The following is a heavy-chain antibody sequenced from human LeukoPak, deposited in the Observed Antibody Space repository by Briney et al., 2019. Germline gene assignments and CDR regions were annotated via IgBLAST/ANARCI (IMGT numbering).Heavy chain of an antibody. CDR2: IYPGDSDT. Sequence: GESLKISCKGSGYSFTSYWIGWVRQVPGKGLEWMGIIYPGDSDTRYSPSFQGQVTISADKSISTAYLQWSSLKASDTAMYYCARLGGDIVVVPENWFDPWGQGTLVTVSS. CDR3: ARLGGDIVVVPENWFDP. D-gene: IGHD2-2*01. J-gene: IGHJ5*02. V-gene: IGHV5-51*01. CDR1: GYSFTSYW.